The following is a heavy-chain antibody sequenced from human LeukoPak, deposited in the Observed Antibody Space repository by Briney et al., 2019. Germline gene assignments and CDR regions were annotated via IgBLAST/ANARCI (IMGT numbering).Heavy chain of an antibody. CDR1: GGSITGYY. J-gene: IGHJ4*02. Sequence: SETLSLTCAVYGGSITGYYWSWIRQTPGSGLEWVGEIHYTGATSYNPSLKSRATISTDTSKNQFSLRLSSVTAADTAVYYCARGNILTGYCFDFWGQGALVTVSS. CDR3: ARGNILTGYCFDF. D-gene: IGHD3-9*01. CDR2: IHYTGAT. V-gene: IGHV4-34*01.